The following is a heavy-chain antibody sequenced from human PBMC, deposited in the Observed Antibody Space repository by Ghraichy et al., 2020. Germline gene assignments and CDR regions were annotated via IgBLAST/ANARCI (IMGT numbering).Heavy chain of an antibody. CDR2: MSYRGTT. CDR1: NGSISSYY. J-gene: IGHJ4*02. CDR3: ARAVEIWFGESPFDY. V-gene: IGHV4-59*01. D-gene: IGHD3-10*01. Sequence: SETLSRTCSLSNGSISSYYWSWIRQPPGKGLEWIAYMSYRGTTNYNPSLKSRVTISVDMSKNTFSLKLSSVTAADTAVYYCARAVEIWFGESPFDYWGQGNRVTVSA.